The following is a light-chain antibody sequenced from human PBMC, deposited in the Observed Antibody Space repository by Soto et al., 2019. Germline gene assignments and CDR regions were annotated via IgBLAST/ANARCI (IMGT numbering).Light chain of an antibody. CDR1: SNDVGGYNY. J-gene: IGLJ2*01. Sequence: QSVLTQPASVSGSPGQSITISCTGTSNDVGGYNYVSWYQQHPGKAPKVMIYDVSNRPSGVSNRFSGSKSGNTASLTISGLQAEDEADYYCSSYTSRSTLEFGGGTKLTVL. CDR3: SSYTSRSTLE. V-gene: IGLV2-14*03. CDR2: DVS.